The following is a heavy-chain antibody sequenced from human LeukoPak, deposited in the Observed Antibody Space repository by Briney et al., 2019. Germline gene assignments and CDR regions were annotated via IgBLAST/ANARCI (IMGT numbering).Heavy chain of an antibody. CDR1: GFTFSNYW. CDR2: THGSEK. Sequence: PGGSLRLSCAASGFTFSNYWMSWVRQAPGRGLEWVANTHGSEKYYVDSVKGRFTISRDNAKNSLYLQMNSLRAEDTAVYYCARETPYGSLTFDYWGQGTLVTVSS. V-gene: IGHV3-7*03. D-gene: IGHD3-10*01. J-gene: IGHJ4*02. CDR3: ARETPYGSLTFDY.